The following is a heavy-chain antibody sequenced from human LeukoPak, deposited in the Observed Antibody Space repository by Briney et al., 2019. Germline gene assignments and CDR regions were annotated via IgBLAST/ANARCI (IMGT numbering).Heavy chain of an antibody. V-gene: IGHV3-23*01. D-gene: IGHD6-19*01. CDR3: ARLKAVAGPHYYFDY. CDR2: IGYSGAST. Sequence: GGSLRLSCAASGFTFTSYAMNWVRQAPGKGLEWVSAIGYSGASTYYADSVKGRFTISRDDSKNTLFLQMNSLRIDDTAVYYCARLKAVAGPHYYFDYWGQGTLVTVSS. J-gene: IGHJ4*02. CDR1: GFTFTSYA.